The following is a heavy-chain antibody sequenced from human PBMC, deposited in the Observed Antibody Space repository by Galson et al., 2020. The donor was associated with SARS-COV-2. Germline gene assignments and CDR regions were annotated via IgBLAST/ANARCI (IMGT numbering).Heavy chain of an antibody. CDR1: GGSISSSSYY. CDR3: VRQWLENGGYYYYGMDV. CDR2: IYYSGST. D-gene: IGHD6-19*01. J-gene: IGHJ6*02. Sequence: SETLSLTCTVSGGSISSSSYYWGWIRQPPGKGLEWIGSIYYSGSTYYNPSLKSRVTISVDTSKNQFSLKLSSVTAADTAVYYCVRQWLENGGYYYYGMDVWGQGTTVTVSS. V-gene: IGHV4-39*01.